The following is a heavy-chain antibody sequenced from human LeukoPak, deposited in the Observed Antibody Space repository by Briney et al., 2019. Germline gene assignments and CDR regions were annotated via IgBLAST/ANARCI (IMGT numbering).Heavy chain of an antibody. J-gene: IGHJ4*02. V-gene: IGHV3-21*01. D-gene: IGHD5-18*01. Sequence: GGSLRLSCAASGFTFSSYSMNWVRQAPGKGPEWVSSISSSSSYIYYADSVKGRFTISRGNAKNSLYLQMNSLRAEDTAVYYCARDTAMAPFDYWGQGTLVTVSS. CDR1: GFTFSSYS. CDR3: ARDTAMAPFDY. CDR2: ISSSSSYI.